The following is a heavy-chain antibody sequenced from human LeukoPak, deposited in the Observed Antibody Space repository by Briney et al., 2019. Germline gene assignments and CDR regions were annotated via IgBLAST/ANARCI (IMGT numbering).Heavy chain of an antibody. CDR3: ARTYSSSWDNTYFDY. D-gene: IGHD6-13*01. CDR1: GFTFSSYA. V-gene: IGHV3-23*01. CDR2: ISGSGGST. Sequence: QPGGSLRLSCAASGFTFSSYAMSWVRQAPGKGLEWVSAISGSGGSTYYADSVKGRFTISRDNSKNTLYLQMNSLKTEDAALYFCARTYSSSWDNTYFDYWGQGTLVTVSS. J-gene: IGHJ4*02.